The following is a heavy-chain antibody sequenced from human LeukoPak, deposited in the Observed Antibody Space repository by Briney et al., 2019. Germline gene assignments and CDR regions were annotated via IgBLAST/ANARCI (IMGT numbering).Heavy chain of an antibody. CDR3: AKDLDYGDYEGGYFDY. J-gene: IGHJ4*02. CDR2: ISSSGSTI. V-gene: IGHV3-48*03. CDR1: GFTFSSYE. Sequence: GGSLRLSCAASGFTFSSYEMNWVRQAPGKGLEWVSYISSSGSTIYYADSVKGRFTISRDNAKNSLYLQMNSLRAEDTAVYYCAKDLDYGDYEGGYFDYWGQGTLVTVSS. D-gene: IGHD4-17*01.